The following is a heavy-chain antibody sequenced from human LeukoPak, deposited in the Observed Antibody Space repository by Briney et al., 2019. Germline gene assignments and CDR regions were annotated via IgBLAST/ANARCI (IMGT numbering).Heavy chain of an antibody. CDR2: IWYDGSNK. J-gene: IGHJ1*01. CDR3: ARGDGYNDAEYLQH. CDR1: GFDFSVFA. D-gene: IGHD5-24*01. V-gene: IGHV3-33*08. Sequence: TGRSLRLSCVGSGFDFSVFALHWVRQAPGKGLEWVAVIWYDGSNKYYGDSVKGRFTISRDNSKKTLYLQMNSLRVEDTAVYYCARGDGYNDAEYLQHWGQGTLVTVS.